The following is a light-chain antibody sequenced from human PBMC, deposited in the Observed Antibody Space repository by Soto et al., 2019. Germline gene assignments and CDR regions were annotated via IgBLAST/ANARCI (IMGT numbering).Light chain of an antibody. CDR1: QSVLYSSNNKNY. V-gene: IGKV4-1*01. CDR3: QQYYSVPYT. CDR2: WAS. Sequence: IVMTQSPDSLAVSLGERATINCKSSQSVLYSSNNKNYLAWYQQKPGQPPKLLIYWASTRESGVPDRFSGSGSGTDFTLTISSLQAEDVAVYYCQQYYSVPYTFGQGTELEIK. J-gene: IGKJ2*01.